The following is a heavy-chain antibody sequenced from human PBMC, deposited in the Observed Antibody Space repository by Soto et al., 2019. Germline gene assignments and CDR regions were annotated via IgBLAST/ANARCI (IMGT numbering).Heavy chain of an antibody. V-gene: IGHV4-39*07. J-gene: IGHJ6*02. Sequence: SETLSLTCTVSGDSISSSSYYWGWIRQPPGKGLEWIGNIYYSGSTYYNPSLKSRVAISVDTSKNQFSLKLSSVTAADTAVYYCARDNRPYYDFWSGYGGYYYYGMDVWGQGTTVTVSS. D-gene: IGHD3-3*01. CDR2: IYYSGST. CDR3: ARDNRPYYDFWSGYGGYYYYGMDV. CDR1: GDSISSSSYY.